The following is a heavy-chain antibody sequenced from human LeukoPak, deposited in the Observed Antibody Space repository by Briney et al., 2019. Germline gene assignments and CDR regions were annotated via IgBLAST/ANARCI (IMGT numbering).Heavy chain of an antibody. CDR1: GFSFSSYG. CDR2: MYSGGST. J-gene: IGHJ4*02. V-gene: IGHV3-53*01. D-gene: IGHD3-10*01. Sequence: PGGSLRLSCAASGFSFSSYGMSWVRQAPGKGLEWVSVMYSGGSTYYADSVEGRFTISRDNSKNTVYLQMNSLRAEDTAVYYCASVTMVRGPHFDYWGQGTLVTVSS. CDR3: ASVTMVRGPHFDY.